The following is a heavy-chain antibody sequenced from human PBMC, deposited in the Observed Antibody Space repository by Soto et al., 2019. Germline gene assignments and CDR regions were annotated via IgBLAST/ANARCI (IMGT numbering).Heavy chain of an antibody. CDR2: ISSKSGGT. Sequence: ASVKVSCKASGYTFTGYYMHWVRQAPGQGFEWMGRISSKSGGTNYAQKFQGRVTMTWDTSLNTAYMELSSLISEDTAVYYCARPPGYISDWYYFDLWGQGTLVTVS. CDR1: GYTFTGYY. V-gene: IGHV1-2*02. D-gene: IGHD6-19*01. CDR3: ARPPGYISDWYYFDL. J-gene: IGHJ4*02.